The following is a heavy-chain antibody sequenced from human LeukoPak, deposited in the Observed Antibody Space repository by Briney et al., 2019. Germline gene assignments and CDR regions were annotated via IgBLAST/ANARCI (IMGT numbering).Heavy chain of an antibody. J-gene: IGHJ3*02. CDR3: ARGRIMITFGGVIVTSGDAFDI. Sequence: SETLSLTCTVSGGSISSSSYYWGWIRQPPGKGLEWIGSIYYSGSTYYNPSLKSRVTISVDTSKNQFSLKLSSVTAADTAVYYCARGRIMITFGGVIVTSGDAFDIWGQGTMVTVSS. D-gene: IGHD3-16*02. CDR1: GGSISSSSYY. CDR2: IYYSGST. V-gene: IGHV4-39*07.